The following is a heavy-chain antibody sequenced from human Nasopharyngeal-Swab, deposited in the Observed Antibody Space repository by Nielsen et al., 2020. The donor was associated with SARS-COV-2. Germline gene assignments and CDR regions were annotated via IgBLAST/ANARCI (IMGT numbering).Heavy chain of an antibody. CDR2: INPNSGGT. CDR1: GYTFTGYY. Sequence: ASVKVSCKASGYTFTGYYMHWVRQALGQGLEWMGRINPNSGGTNYAQKFQGRVTMTRDTSISTAYMELSRLRSDDTAVYYCARSYDSSGYYLDYWGQGTLVTVSS. CDR3: ARSYDSSGYYLDY. J-gene: IGHJ4*02. V-gene: IGHV1-2*06. D-gene: IGHD3-22*01.